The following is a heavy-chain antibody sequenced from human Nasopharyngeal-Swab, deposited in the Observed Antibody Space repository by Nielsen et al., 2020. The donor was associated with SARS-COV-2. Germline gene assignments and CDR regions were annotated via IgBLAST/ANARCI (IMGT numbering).Heavy chain of an antibody. CDR2: INPNSGGT. CDR3: AREGCSSTSCYAGWFDP. Sequence: WVRQAPGQGLEWMRRINPNSGGTNYAQKFQGRVTMTRDTSISTAYMELSRLRSDDTAVYYCAREGCSSTSCYAGWFDPWGQGTLVTVSS. D-gene: IGHD2-2*01. J-gene: IGHJ5*02. V-gene: IGHV1-2*06.